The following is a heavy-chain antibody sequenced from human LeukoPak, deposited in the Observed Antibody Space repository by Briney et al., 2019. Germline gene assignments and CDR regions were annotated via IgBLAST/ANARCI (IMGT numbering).Heavy chain of an antibody. V-gene: IGHV3-23*01. Sequence: GGPLRLSCAASGFTFSSYAMSWVRQAPGKGLEWVSAISGSGGSTYYADSVKGRFTISRDNSKNTLYLQMNSLRAEDTAVYYCAKDRARYFDWLLAAGFDYWGQGTLVTVSS. CDR3: AKDRARYFDWLLAAGFDY. CDR2: ISGSGGST. D-gene: IGHD3-9*01. J-gene: IGHJ4*02. CDR1: GFTFSSYA.